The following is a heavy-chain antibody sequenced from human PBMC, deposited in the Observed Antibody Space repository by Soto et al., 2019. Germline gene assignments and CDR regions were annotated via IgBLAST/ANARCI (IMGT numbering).Heavy chain of an antibody. CDR1: GFTFSSYW. Sequence: GSLRLSCAASGFTFSSYWMSWVRQAPGKGLEWVANIKQDGSEKYYVDSVKGRFTISRDNAKNSLYLQMNSLRAEDTAVYYCARVLRFLEWLDGIGMDVWGQGTTVTVSS. V-gene: IGHV3-7*01. D-gene: IGHD3-3*01. J-gene: IGHJ6*02. CDR2: IKQDGSEK. CDR3: ARVLRFLEWLDGIGMDV.